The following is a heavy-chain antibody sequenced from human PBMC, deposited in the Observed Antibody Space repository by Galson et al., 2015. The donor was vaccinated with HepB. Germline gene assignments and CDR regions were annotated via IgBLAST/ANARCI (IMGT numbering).Heavy chain of an antibody. D-gene: IGHD3-9*01. J-gene: IGHJ5*02. CDR1: GYSLIRYD. Sequence: SVKVSCKASGYSLIRYDINWVRQATGQGLEWMGWMNPNSGNTGYAQKFQGRVTMTRDTSINTAYMELTGLRSEDTAVYYCARGLRYFDWLPWGQGTLVTVSS. V-gene: IGHV1-8*01. CDR3: ARGLRYFDWLP. CDR2: MNPNSGNT.